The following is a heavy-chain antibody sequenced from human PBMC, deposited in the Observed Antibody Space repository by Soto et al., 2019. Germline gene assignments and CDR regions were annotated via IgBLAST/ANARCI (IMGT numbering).Heavy chain of an antibody. V-gene: IGHV3-48*03. CDR2: ISSTGNTI. CDR1: GFTFSSYE. Sequence: VGSLRLSCSASGFTFSSYEMNWVRQAPGQWLEWVSYISSTGNTIYYSDSVKGRFTASRDNSKNTLYLQMNSLRAEDTAVYYCARDFSYSNYVDYWGQGTLVTVSS. J-gene: IGHJ4*02. CDR3: ARDFSYSNYVDY. D-gene: IGHD4-4*01.